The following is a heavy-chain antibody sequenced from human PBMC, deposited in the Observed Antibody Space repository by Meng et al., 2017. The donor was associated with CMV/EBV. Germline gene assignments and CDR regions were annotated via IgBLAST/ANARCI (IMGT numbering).Heavy chain of an antibody. D-gene: IGHD1-26*01. CDR3: ARGTTVGATYAVDY. Sequence: SGSSIRNSGYYWSWLRQHPGKGLEWSGYVYYSRSTYYNPTLKSRVTMSVDTSKNQFSLKLSAVTAADTAVYYCARGTTVGATYAVDYWGQGTLVTVSS. CDR2: VYYSRST. J-gene: IGHJ4*02. CDR1: GSSIRNSGYY. V-gene: IGHV4-31*02.